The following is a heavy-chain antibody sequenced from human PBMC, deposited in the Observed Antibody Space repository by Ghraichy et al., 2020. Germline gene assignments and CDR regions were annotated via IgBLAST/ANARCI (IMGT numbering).Heavy chain of an antibody. D-gene: IGHD2-2*01. Sequence: GGSLRLSCAASGFTFSSYAMSWVRQAPGKGLEWVSAISGSGGSTYYADSVKGRFTISRDNSKNTLYLQMNSLRAEDTAVYYCAKVVQDIVVVPAAPDYWGQGTLVTVSS. CDR2: ISGSGGST. CDR3: AKVVQDIVVVPAAPDY. CDR1: GFTFSSYA. V-gene: IGHV3-23*01. J-gene: IGHJ4*02.